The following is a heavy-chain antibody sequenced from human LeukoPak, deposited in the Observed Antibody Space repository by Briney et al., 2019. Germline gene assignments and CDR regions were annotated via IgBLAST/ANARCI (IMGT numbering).Heavy chain of an antibody. J-gene: IGHJ4*02. D-gene: IGHD6-19*01. CDR1: GGSISSSSYY. CDR3: ASGYSGYSSGWYEVY. Sequence: SETLSLTCTVSGGSISSSSYYWGWIRQPPGKGLECIGSIYYSGSTYYNPSLKSRVTISVDTSKNQFSLKLSSVTAADTAVYYCASGYSGYSSGWYEVYWGQGTLVTVSS. CDR2: IYYSGST. V-gene: IGHV4-39*01.